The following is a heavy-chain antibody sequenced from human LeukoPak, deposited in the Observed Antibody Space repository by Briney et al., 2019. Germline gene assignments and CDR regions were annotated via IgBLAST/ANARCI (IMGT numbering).Heavy chain of an antibody. CDR2: IKQDGSEK. J-gene: IGHJ4*02. CDR1: GFTFSSYW. CDR3: ARGRCSGGSCYSDY. V-gene: IGHV3-7*01. Sequence: GGSLRLSCAASGFTFSSYWMSWVRQAPGKGLEWVANIKQDGSEKYYVDSVKGRFTISRDNAKNSLYLQMNSLRAEDTAVYYCARGRCSGGSCYSDYWGQGTLVTVSS. D-gene: IGHD2-15*01.